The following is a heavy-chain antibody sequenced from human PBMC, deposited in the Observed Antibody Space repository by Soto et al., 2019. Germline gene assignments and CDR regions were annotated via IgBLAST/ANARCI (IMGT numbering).Heavy chain of an antibody. CDR3: ARTFNCSSTSCHTYNWFDP. J-gene: IGHJ5*02. CDR1: GDSVSSNSVA. D-gene: IGHD2-2*01. Sequence: SQTLSLTCAISGDSVSSNSVAWNWIRQSPSRGLEWLGRTYYRSKWYNDYAVSVKSRITINPDTSKNQFSLQLNSVTPEDTAVYYCARTFNCSSTSCHTYNWFDPWGQGTLVTVS. CDR2: TYYRSKWYN. V-gene: IGHV6-1*01.